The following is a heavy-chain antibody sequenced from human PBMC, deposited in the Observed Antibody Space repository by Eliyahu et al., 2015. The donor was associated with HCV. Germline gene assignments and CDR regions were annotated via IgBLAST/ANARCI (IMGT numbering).Heavy chain of an antibody. D-gene: IGHD4-23*01. CDR1: GFSLSTSGXG. Sequence: QITLKESGPTLVKPTQTLTLTCTFSGFSLSTSGXGXGWIRQPPGKALEWLALIYWDDDKRYSPSLKSRLTITKDTSKNQVVLTMTNMDPVDTATYYCAHRSSRGGKAWFDPWGQGTLVTVSS. J-gene: IGHJ5*02. CDR2: IYWDDDK. CDR3: AHRSSRGGKAWFDP. V-gene: IGHV2-5*02.